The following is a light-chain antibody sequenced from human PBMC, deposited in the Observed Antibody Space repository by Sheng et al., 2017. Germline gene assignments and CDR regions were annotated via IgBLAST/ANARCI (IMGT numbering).Light chain of an antibody. Sequence: DIQMTQSPSSLSASVGDRVTITCRASQSINSDLNWYQQKSGKAPKILIYGASSLQSGVPSRFSGSGSGTDFTLTINSLQPEDFATYYCQQSYNSPRTFGQGTKVE. CDR2: GAS. V-gene: IGKV1-39*01. CDR3: QQSYNSPRT. J-gene: IGKJ1*01. CDR1: QSINSD.